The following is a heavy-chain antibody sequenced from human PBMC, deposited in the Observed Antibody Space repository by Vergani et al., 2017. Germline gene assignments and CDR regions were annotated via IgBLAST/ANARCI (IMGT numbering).Heavy chain of an antibody. CDR2: IYSGGST. CDR3: AREITSARGMDV. D-gene: IGHD1-1*01. Sequence: EVQLLQSGGGVIQPGGSVRLSCAASGFTVSSNYMSWVRQAPGEGLEWVSIIYSGGSTYYADSVKGRFTISRDNSKNTLYLQMNSLRAEDTAVYYCAREITSARGMDVWGQGTTVTVSS. V-gene: IGHV3-66*02. CDR1: GFTVSSNY. J-gene: IGHJ6*02.